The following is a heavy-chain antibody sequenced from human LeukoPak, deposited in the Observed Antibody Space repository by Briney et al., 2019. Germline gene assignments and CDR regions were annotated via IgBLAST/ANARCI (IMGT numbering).Heavy chain of an antibody. Sequence: GGSLRLSCAASGFTFSTYSMNWVRQAPGKGLEWVSSISSSSSYIYYADSVKGRFTISRDNAKNSLYLQMKSLRVEDTAVYYCARMGDPYSSGWYDGDYWGQGTLVTVSS. CDR1: GFTFSTYS. CDR3: ARMGDPYSSGWYDGDY. V-gene: IGHV3-21*01. D-gene: IGHD6-19*01. CDR2: ISSSSSYI. J-gene: IGHJ4*02.